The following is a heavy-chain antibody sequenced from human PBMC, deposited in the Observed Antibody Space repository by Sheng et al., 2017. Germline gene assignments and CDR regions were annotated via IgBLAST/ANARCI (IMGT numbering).Heavy chain of an antibody. D-gene: IGHD6-19*01. CDR1: GYTFTTYG. Sequence: QVQLVQSGAEVRKPGASVKVSCKASGYTFTTYGITWVRQAPGQGLEWMGWISAYNGNTNYAQQFQGRVTMTTDISTSTAYMDLRSLRFDDTAVYFCARGGYIAVATLRGLDPWGQGTLVTVSS. CDR3: ARGGYIAVATLRGLDP. V-gene: IGHV1-18*01. CDR2: ISAYNGNT. J-gene: IGHJ5*02.